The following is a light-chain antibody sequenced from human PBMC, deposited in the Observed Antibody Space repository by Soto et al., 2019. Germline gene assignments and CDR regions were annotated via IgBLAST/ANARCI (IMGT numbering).Light chain of an antibody. J-gene: IGLJ1*01. CDR1: SSNIGNNY. Sequence: QSVLTQPPSVSAAPGQTVTISCSGSSSNIGNNYVSWYQQLPGTAPKLHTYENNKRPSGIPDRFSGSKSGTSATLGITGLQTGDEADYYCGTWDSSLSVLYVFGTGTKVTVL. CDR3: GTWDSSLSVLYV. CDR2: ENN. V-gene: IGLV1-51*02.